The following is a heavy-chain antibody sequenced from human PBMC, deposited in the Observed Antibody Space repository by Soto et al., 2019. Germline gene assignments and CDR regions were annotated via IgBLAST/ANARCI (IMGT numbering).Heavy chain of an antibody. CDR3: ARGQHYDIWSGYYYYFYGMDV. J-gene: IGHJ6*02. D-gene: IGHD3-3*01. CDR1: GYTFTSYD. Sequence: ASVKVSCKASGYTFTSYDINWVRQATGQGLEWMGWMNPNSGNTGYAQKFQGRVTMTRNTSISTAYMELSSLRSEDTAVYYCARGQHYDIWSGYYYYFYGMDVWGQGTTVTVSS. CDR2: MNPNSGNT. V-gene: IGHV1-8*01.